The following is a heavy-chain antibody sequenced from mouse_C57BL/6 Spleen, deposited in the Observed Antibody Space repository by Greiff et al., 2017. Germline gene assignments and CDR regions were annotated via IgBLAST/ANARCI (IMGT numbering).Heavy chain of an antibody. D-gene: IGHD3-2*02. CDR2: IDPEDGET. Sequence: VQLQQSGAELVKPGASVKLSCTASGFNIKDYYMHWVKQRTEQGLEWIGRIDPEDGETKYAPQFQGKATITADTSSNTAYLQLSSLTSEDTAVYYCARFADSSGPWFAYWGQGTLVTVSA. V-gene: IGHV14-2*01. CDR3: ARFADSSGPWFAY. J-gene: IGHJ3*01. CDR1: GFNIKDYY.